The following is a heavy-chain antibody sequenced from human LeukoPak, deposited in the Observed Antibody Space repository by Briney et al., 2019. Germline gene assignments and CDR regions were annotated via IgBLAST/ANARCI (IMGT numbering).Heavy chain of an antibody. CDR3: ARVATITNECDY. V-gene: IGHV4-38-2*02. J-gene: IGHJ4*02. Sequence: SQTLSLTCTVSGYSINSGYYWGWIRQPPGKGLEWIGSIYHTGSTYYNPSLKSRVTISVDTSKNQFSLKLNSVTAADTAVYYCARVATITNECDYWGQGTLATVSS. D-gene: IGHD5-12*01. CDR1: GYSINSGYY. CDR2: IYHTGST.